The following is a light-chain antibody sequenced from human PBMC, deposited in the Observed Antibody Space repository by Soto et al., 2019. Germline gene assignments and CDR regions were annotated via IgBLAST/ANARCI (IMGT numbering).Light chain of an antibody. CDR3: QQYHNWPPYT. J-gene: IGKJ2*01. CDR1: QSVSRN. CDR2: DAS. Sequence: EIVMTQSPATLSVSPGERVTLSCRASQSVSRNLACYQQKPGKTPRLLIYDASTRSTGIPARFSGSGSETEFILTISSLQSEDFAVYYCQQYHNWPPYTFGQGAKLEIK. V-gene: IGKV3-15*01.